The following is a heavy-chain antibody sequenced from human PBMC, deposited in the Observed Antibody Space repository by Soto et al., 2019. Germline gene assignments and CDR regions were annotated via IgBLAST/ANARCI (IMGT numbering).Heavy chain of an antibody. CDR3: AKEDSTGFSAYFFDH. CDR1: GFSFTNYA. D-gene: IGHD3-9*01. Sequence: GGSLRLSCAASGFSFTNYAMSWVRQAPGKGLEWVSGISASGGTTYHADSVKGRFTISRDNSKNSLYLQMNSLRAEDTAVYYCAKEDSTGFSAYFFDHWGQGNLVTVPQ. J-gene: IGHJ4*02. V-gene: IGHV3-23*01. CDR2: ISASGGTT.